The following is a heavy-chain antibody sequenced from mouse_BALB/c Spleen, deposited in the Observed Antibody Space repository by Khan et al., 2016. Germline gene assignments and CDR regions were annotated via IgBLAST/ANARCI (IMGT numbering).Heavy chain of an antibody. D-gene: IGHD1-1*01. CDR3: ASYYGSSYCDY. CDR2: IYPGDGDT. CDR1: GYTFTSYW. V-gene: IGHV1-87*01. J-gene: IGHJ2*01. Sequence: QVQLQQSGAELARPGASVKLSYKASGYTFTSYWMQWVKQRPGQGLEWIGAIYPGDGDTRYTQKFKGKATLTADKSSSTAYMQLSSLASEDSAVYYCASYYGSSYCDYWRQGTTLTVSS.